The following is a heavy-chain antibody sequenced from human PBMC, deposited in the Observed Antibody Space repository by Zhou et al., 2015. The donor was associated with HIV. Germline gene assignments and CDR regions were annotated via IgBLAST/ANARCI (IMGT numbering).Heavy chain of an antibody. Sequence: QVQLVQSGAEVKKAGSSVTVSCKASGGTFSTYAVSWVRQAPGQGFEWMGDIIPILGTAKYAQKFQGRVRITADRSTSTSYMELRSLRSEDTAVYYCAGDSDVSGPIAFDHWGQGTLVTVSS. CDR3: AGDSDVSGPIAFDH. V-gene: IGHV1-69*06. J-gene: IGHJ4*02. CDR2: IIPILGTA. CDR1: GGTFSTYA. D-gene: IGHD3-16*01.